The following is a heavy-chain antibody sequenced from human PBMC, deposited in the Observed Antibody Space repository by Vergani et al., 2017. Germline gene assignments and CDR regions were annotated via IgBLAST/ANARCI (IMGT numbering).Heavy chain of an antibody. J-gene: IGHJ4*02. CDR2: IRYDGSNK. CDR1: GFTFSSYG. V-gene: IGHV3-30*02. D-gene: IGHD6-19*01. Sequence: QVQLVESGGGVVQPGGSLSLSCAASGFTFSSYGMHWVRQAPGKGLEWVAFIRYDGSNKYYADSVKGRFTISRDNSKNTLYLQMNSRRAEDTAVYYCARDKVAVAGFIDYWGQGTLVTVSS. CDR3: ARDKVAVAGFIDY.